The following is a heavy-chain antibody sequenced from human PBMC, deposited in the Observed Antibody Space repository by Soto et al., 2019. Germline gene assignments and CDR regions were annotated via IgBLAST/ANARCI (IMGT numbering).Heavy chain of an antibody. J-gene: IGHJ4*02. CDR3: ARQSSGYTYGGGFDY. D-gene: IGHD5-18*01. CDR2: VYYSGRT. CDR1: GDSISSDSYY. Sequence: QLQLQESGPGLVKPSETLSLTCTVSGDSISSDSYYWGWIRQPPGKGLECIGSVYYSGRTYYNPSLESRVTLSVDTSKSQFSLNLRSVTAADTAVYYCARQSSGYTYGGGFDYWGQGTLVTVSS. V-gene: IGHV4-39*01.